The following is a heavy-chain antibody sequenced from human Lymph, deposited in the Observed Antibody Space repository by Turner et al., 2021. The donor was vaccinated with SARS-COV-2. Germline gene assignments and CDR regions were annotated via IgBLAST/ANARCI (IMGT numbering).Heavy chain of an antibody. CDR1: GFTVSSNY. CDR2: IYIGGTT. Sequence: EVHLVETGGGLSQPGGSLRLSCAASGFTVSSNYMSWVRQAPGKGLEWVSVIYIGGTTYYADSVKGRFTISRDNSKNTLYLKMNSLRAEDTAVYYCARDLGPLAFDIWGQGTMVTVSS. CDR3: ARDLGPLAFDI. V-gene: IGHV3-53*02. J-gene: IGHJ3*02.